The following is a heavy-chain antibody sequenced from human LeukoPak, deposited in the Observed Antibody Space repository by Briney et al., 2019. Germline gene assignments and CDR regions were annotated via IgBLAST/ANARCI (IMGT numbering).Heavy chain of an antibody. V-gene: IGHV3-9*01. D-gene: IGHD5-24*01. CDR2: ISWNSGSI. CDR3: AKDFEMATTTPYFDY. J-gene: IGHJ4*02. Sequence: QPGGSLRLSCAASGFTFDDYAMHWVRQAPGKGLEWVSGISWNSGSIGYADSVKGRFTISRDNAKNSLYLQMNSLRAEDTALYYCAKDFEMATTTPYFDYWGQGTLVTVSS. CDR1: GFTFDDYA.